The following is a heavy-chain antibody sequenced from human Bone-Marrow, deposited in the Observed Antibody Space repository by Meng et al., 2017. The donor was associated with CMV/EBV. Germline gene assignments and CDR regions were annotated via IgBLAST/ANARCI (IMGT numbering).Heavy chain of an antibody. D-gene: IGHD3-3*01. J-gene: IGHJ6*02. CDR3: ARDVPNYDFWSGYYDYYDGMDV. V-gene: IGHV1-18*01. Sequence: ASVKVSCKASGYTFTSYGISWVRQAPGQGLEWMGWISAYNGNTNYAQKLQGRVTMTTDTSTSTAYMELRSLRSDDTAVYYCARDVPNYDFWSGYYDYYDGMDVWGQGTTVTVSS. CDR2: ISAYNGNT. CDR1: GYTFTSYG.